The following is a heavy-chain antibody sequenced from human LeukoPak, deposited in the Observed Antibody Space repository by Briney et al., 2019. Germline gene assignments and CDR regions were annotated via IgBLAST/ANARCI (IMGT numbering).Heavy chain of an antibody. J-gene: IGHJ6*02. CDR1: GGSISSYY. CDR2: IYYSGST. V-gene: IGHV4-59*08. Sequence: PSETLSLTCTVSGGSISSYYWSWIRQPPGKGLEWIGYIYYSGSTNYNPSLKSRVTISVDTSKNQFSLKLSSVTAADTAVYYCARHGGSSLYYYGMDVWDQGTTVTVSS. CDR3: ARHGGSSLYYYGMDV. D-gene: IGHD3-16*01.